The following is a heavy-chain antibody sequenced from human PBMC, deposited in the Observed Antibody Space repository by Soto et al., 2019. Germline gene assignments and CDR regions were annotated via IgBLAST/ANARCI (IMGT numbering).Heavy chain of an antibody. V-gene: IGHV3-74*01. CDR1: GFTFSSYW. Sequence: EEQLVESGGGLVQPGGSPRLSCAASGFTFSSYWMHWVRQAPGKGLVWVSRINPGGSITTYADSVKGRFTISRDNAKNTLYLQINSLRGDDTAVYYCARVPTGKYGVWNYWGQGTLVTVSS. D-gene: IGHD2-8*01. CDR2: INPGGSIT. CDR3: ARVPTGKYGVWNY. J-gene: IGHJ4*02.